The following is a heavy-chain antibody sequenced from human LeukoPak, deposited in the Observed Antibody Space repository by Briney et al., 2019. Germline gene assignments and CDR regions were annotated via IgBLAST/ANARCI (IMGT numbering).Heavy chain of an antibody. V-gene: IGHV3-33*01. J-gene: IGHJ4*02. CDR3: ARDGCHSSSSTPYFDY. CDR1: GFTFSSYG. CDR2: IWYDGSNK. D-gene: IGHD6-6*01. Sequence: GGSLRLSCAASGFTFSSYGMHWVRQAPGKGLEWVAVIWYDGSNKYYADSVKGRFTISRDNSMNTLYLQMNSLRAEDTAVYYCARDGCHSSSSTPYFDYWGQGTLVTVSS.